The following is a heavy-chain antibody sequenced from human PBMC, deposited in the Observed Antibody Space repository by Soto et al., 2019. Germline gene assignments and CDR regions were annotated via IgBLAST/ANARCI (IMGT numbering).Heavy chain of an antibody. V-gene: IGHV1-8*01. CDR2: MDPNSGNT. Sequence: QVQLVQSGAEVKKPGDSMKVSCKGSGYTFTSYHINWVRQATGQGLEWMGWMDPNSGNTGYAQTLQGRVTMTWDTSISTAYMELSSLRFEDTAMYYCARGHISSTKNWLDPWGQGTLVTVSS. CDR3: ARGHISSTKNWLDP. D-gene: IGHD6-6*01. J-gene: IGHJ5*02. CDR1: GYTFTSYH.